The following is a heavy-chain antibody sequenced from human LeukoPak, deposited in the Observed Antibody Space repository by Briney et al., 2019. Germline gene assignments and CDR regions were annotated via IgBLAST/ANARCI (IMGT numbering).Heavy chain of an antibody. Sequence: GGSLRLSCAASGFTFSSYAMTWVRQAPGKGLEWVSAIFGSDGRTFYADAVKGRFTISRDNSKNTLYLQMNSLRAEDTAVYYCAKTTAYYGSENYYFDYWGQGTLVTVSS. CDR2: IFGSDGRT. V-gene: IGHV3-23*01. D-gene: IGHD3-10*01. J-gene: IGHJ4*02. CDR1: GFTFSSYA. CDR3: AKTTAYYGSENYYFDY.